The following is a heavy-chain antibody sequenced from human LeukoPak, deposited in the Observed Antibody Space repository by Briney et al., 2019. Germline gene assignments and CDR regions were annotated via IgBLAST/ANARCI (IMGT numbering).Heavy chain of an antibody. CDR3: ARYRVVTGAFDI. V-gene: IGHV3-48*04. D-gene: IGHD4-23*01. CDR2: ISSSGSTI. J-gene: IGHJ3*02. CDR1: GFTFSSYS. Sequence: PGGSLRLSCAASGFTFSSYSMSWIRQAPGKGLEWVSYISSSGSTIYYADSVKGRFTISRDNAKNSLYLQMNSLRAEDTAVYYCARYRVVTGAFDIWGQGTMVTVSS.